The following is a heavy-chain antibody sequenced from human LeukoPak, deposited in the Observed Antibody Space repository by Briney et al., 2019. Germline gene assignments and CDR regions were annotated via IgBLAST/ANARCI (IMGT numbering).Heavy chain of an antibody. J-gene: IGHJ4*02. Sequence: GGSLRLSCVGSGFSFTNYAVSWVRQAPGKGLEWVGRIASKTDGGTTDYAAPVKGRFTISRDDSKNTLFLQMNSLKTEDTAVYYCTTGIRGDCGQGTLITVSS. V-gene: IGHV3-15*04. CDR1: GFSFTNYA. CDR2: IASKTDGGTT. CDR3: TTGIRGD.